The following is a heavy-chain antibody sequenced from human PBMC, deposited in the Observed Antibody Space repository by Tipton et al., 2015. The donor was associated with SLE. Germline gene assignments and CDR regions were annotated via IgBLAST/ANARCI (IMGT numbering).Heavy chain of an antibody. J-gene: IGHJ5*02. Sequence: SLRLSCVGSGFTFSNYAMTWVRQAPGKGLEWVSSISSSSSYIYYADSVKGRFTISRDNAKNSLYLQMNSLRAEDTAVYYCARGAGGGSASGDWCGPGGGGPLGPVSS. CDR3: ARGAGGGSASGDWCGP. D-gene: IGHD6-25*01. CDR2: ISSSSSYI. V-gene: IGHV3-21*01. CDR1: GFTFSNYA.